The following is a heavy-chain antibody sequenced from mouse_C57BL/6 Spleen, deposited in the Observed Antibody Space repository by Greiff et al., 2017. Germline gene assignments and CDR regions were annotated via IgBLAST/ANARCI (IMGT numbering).Heavy chain of an antibody. V-gene: IGHV2-2*01. CDR1: GFSLTSYG. CDR2: IWSGGST. Sequence: VKLQESGPGLVQPSQSLSITCTVSGFSLTSYGVHWVRQSPGKGLEWMGVIWSGGSTDYNAAFISRLSISKDNSKSQVFFKMNSLQADDTAIYYCARNPYYGSTYYYAMDYWGQGTSVTVSS. D-gene: IGHD1-1*01. CDR3: ARNPYYGSTYYYAMDY. J-gene: IGHJ4*01.